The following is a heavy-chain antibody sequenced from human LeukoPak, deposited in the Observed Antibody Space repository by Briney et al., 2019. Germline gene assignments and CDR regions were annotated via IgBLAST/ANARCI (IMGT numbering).Heavy chain of an antibody. CDR3: ARSVEQLGNFDY. Sequence: ASVKVSCKACGYTFTVYYMHWWLQAPGQGLEWMGWINPNSGGTKDAQKFQGRVTMTRDTSISTAYMELSRLRSDDTAVYYCARSVEQLGNFDYWGQGTLVTVSS. CDR2: INPNSGGT. J-gene: IGHJ4*02. V-gene: IGHV1-2*02. CDR1: GYTFTVYY. D-gene: IGHD6-13*01.